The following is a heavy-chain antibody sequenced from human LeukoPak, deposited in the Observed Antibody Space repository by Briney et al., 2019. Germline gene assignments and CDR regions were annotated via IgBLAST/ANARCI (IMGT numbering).Heavy chain of an antibody. CDR1: GFTVSSNY. J-gene: IGHJ4*02. V-gene: IGHV3-53*01. D-gene: IGHD1-26*01. CDR3: ARATKWELLGYFDY. CDR2: IYSGGST. Sequence: GGSLRLSCAASGFTVSSNYMSWVRQAPGKGLEWVSVIYSGGSTYYADSVKGRFTISRDNSKNTLYLQMNSLRAEDTAVYYCARATKWELLGYFDYWGQGTLVTVSP.